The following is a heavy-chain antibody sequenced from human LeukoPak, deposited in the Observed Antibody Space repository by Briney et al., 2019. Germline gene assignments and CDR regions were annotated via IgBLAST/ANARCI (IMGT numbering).Heavy chain of an antibody. CDR1: GGPVSSGSYY. CDR2: IYYSGST. Sequence: SETLTLTCTVSGGPVSSGSYYWNRIRQPPAKGLKRRVDIYYSGSTNYNPSLKSRVTISVDTSKNQFSLKLSSVTAADTAVYYCARSYSGYDSFDYWGQGILVTVSS. V-gene: IGHV4-61*01. CDR3: ARSYSGYDSFDY. D-gene: IGHD5-12*01. J-gene: IGHJ4*02.